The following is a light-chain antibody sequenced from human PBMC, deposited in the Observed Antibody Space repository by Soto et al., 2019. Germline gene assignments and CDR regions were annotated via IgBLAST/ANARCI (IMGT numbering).Light chain of an antibody. Sequence: DIQLTQSPSFLSASVGDRVTITCRASQGISSYLAWYQQKPGKAPKLLIYAASTLQSGVPSRFGGSGSGTEFTLTISSLQPEDFATYYYQQLNSYPLTFGGGTKVDIK. CDR1: QGISSY. CDR2: AAS. J-gene: IGKJ4*01. CDR3: QQLNSYPLT. V-gene: IGKV1-9*01.